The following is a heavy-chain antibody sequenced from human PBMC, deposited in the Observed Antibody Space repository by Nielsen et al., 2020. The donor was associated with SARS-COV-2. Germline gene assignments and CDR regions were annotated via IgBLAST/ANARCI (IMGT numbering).Heavy chain of an antibody. D-gene: IGHD2-2*01. V-gene: IGHV4-39*02. CDR3: AREVGDCSSTSCIIFNYYYYYYMDV. Sequence: RQAPGKGLEWIGSIYYSGSTYYNPSLKSRVTISVDTSKNQFSLKLSSVTAADTAVYYCAREVGDCSSTSCIIFNYYYYYYMDVWGKGTTVTVSS. J-gene: IGHJ6*03. CDR2: IYYSGST.